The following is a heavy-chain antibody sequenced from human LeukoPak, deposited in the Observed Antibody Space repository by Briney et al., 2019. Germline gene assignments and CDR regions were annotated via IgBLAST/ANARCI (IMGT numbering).Heavy chain of an antibody. V-gene: IGHV1-2*06. J-gene: IGHJ4*02. CDR1: GYTFTDYY. CDR3: ASISEVWSGYYTVHFDY. CDR2: TNPNSGDT. D-gene: IGHD3-3*01. Sequence: ASVKVSCKTSGYTFTDYYIHWVRQAPGQGLEWMGRTNPNSGDTDYAQKFQGRVTMTRDTSISTAYMELSGLRSDDTAVYYCASISEVWSGYYTVHFDYWGQGTLVTVSS.